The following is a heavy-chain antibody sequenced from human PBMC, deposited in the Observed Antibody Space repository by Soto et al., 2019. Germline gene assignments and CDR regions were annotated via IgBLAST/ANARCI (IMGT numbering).Heavy chain of an antibody. D-gene: IGHD5-18*01. Sequence: EVQLVESGGGLVQPGGSLRLSCAASGFSLSDYWMHWVRQAPGEGLVWLSRITRDGSSTNYADSVKGRFTISRDNAKNTLYLQVNSLRGEDTAVYYCARGANGYYYFDSWGQGTLVTVSS. CDR2: ITRDGSST. CDR1: GFSLSDYW. J-gene: IGHJ4*02. V-gene: IGHV3-74*01. CDR3: ARGANGYYYFDS.